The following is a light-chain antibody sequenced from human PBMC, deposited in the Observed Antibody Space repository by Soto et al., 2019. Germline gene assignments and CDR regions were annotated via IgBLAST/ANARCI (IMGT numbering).Light chain of an antibody. CDR3: CSYAGSSTV. J-gene: IGLJ1*01. Sequence: QSVLTQPASVSGSPGQSITISCTGTSSAVGSYNLVSWYQQHPGKAPKLMIYEGSKRPSGVSNRFSGSKSGNTASLTISGLQAEDEADYYCCSYAGSSTVFGTGTKVTVL. V-gene: IGLV2-23*03. CDR2: EGS. CDR1: SSAVGSYNL.